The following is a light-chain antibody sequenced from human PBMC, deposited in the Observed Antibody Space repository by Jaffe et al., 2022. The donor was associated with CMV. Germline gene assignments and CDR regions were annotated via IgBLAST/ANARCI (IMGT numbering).Light chain of an antibody. V-gene: IGKV1-39*01. CDR2: ITS. Sequence: DIQMTQSPSSLSASVGDRVTMTCRASQGITTTLNWYQQKPGEAPKLLIYITSSLQSGVPSRFSGSGSGTDFTLTISSLQPEDFATYYCQQTFSAPFTFGGGTKVEI. J-gene: IGKJ4*01. CDR1: QGITTT. CDR3: QQTFSAPFT.